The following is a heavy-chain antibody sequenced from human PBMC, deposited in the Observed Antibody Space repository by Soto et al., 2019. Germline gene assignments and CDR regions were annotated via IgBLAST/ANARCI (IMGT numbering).Heavy chain of an antibody. J-gene: IGHJ6*02. CDR3: ARGETYLGV. D-gene: IGHD3-16*01. CDR2: IIPSFSSR. CDR1: RDTFNKYA. V-gene: IGHV1-69*01. Sequence: QVQLVQSGADVKKPGSSVKVSCKTSRDTFNKYAFNWVRQAPGQGLEWMGWIIPSFSSRNYAEKFQGRVTITADDSTSTAYMELRSLRFVVTAVYYCARGETYLGVWGQGTTVTVSS.